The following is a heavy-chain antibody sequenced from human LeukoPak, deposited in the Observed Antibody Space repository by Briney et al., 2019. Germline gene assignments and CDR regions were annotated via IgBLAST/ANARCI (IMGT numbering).Heavy chain of an antibody. V-gene: IGHV4-34*01. J-gene: IGHJ4*02. CDR2: INHSGST. D-gene: IGHD3-9*01. CDR1: GGSFSGYY. CDR3: ASIAVRYFDWLKSAPIFDY. Sequence: PSETLSLTCAVYGGSFSGYYWSWIRQPPGKGLEWIGEINHSGSTNYNPSLKSRVTISVDTSKNQFSLKLSSVTAADTAVYYCASIAVRYFDWLKSAPIFDYWGQGTLVTVSS.